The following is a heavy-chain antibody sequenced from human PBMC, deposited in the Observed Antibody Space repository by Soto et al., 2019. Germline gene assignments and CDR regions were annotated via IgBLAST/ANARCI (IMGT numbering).Heavy chain of an antibody. J-gene: IGHJ6*02. CDR3: ARDRSAGNYFYYGMDV. Sequence: VGSLRLSCAASGLPFNRNGMHWVRQAPGKGLEWVAVIWYDGSKEYYSDSVKGRFTISRDNSKNMLYLQMNSVRVEDTAVYFCARDRSAGNYFYYGMDVWGQGTTVTVSS. D-gene: IGHD1-1*01. CDR2: IWYDGSKE. CDR1: GLPFNRNG. V-gene: IGHV3-33*01.